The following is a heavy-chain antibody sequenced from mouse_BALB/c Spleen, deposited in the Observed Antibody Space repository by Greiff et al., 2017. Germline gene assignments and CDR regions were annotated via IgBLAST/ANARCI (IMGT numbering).Heavy chain of an antibody. Sequence: VQVVESGPGLVTPSQTLSITCTVSGFSFTGYGVNWVRQPPGKGLEWLGLIRGDGGTDYNSALKTSLSTSKDNTKSKVFLKLNSLQTDDTARYYCAKDDGNYRAWFADWGQGTLVTVSA. CDR1: GFSFTGYG. V-gene: IGHV2-6-7*01. CDR2: IRGDGGT. CDR3: AKDDGNYRAWFAD. D-gene: IGHD2-1*01. J-gene: IGHJ3*01.